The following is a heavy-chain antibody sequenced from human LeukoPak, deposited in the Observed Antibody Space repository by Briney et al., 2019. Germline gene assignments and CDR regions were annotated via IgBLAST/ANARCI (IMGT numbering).Heavy chain of an antibody. Sequence: PSETLSLTCTVSGGSISSYYWSWIRQPPGKELEWIGYFSYSGSTNYNPSLKSRVTISVDTSKNQFSLKLSSVTAADTAVYYCARHVRYNSGWDNWFDPWGQGTLVTVSS. CDR3: ARHVRYNSGWDNWFDP. CDR2: FSYSGST. CDR1: GGSISSYY. J-gene: IGHJ5*02. D-gene: IGHD6-19*01. V-gene: IGHV4-59*08.